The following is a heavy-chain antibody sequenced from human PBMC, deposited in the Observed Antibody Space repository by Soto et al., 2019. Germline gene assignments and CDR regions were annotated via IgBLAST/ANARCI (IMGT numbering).Heavy chain of an antibody. CDR2: IYWDDDK. V-gene: IGHV2-5*02. Sequence: QITLKESGPPMVKPTQTLTLTCTFSGFSLSTSGVGVGWIRQPPGKPLEWLALIYWDDDKRYSPSLKSRLTITKDTSKNQVVLTMTNMDPVDTATYCCAHALTAVTPQGSYYYYGMDVWGQGTTVTVSS. CDR3: AHALTAVTPQGSYYYYGMDV. D-gene: IGHD3-16*01. J-gene: IGHJ6*02. CDR1: GFSLSTSGVG.